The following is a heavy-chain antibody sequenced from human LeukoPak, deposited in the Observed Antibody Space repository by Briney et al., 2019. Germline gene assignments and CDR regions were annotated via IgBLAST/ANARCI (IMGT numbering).Heavy chain of an antibody. Sequence: SVKVSCKASGGTFSSYTISWVRQAPGQGLEWMGGIIPIFGTANYAQKFQGRVTITADESTSTAYMELSSLRSEDTAVYYCARSGIAAAGYFDYWGQGTLVTVSS. CDR2: IIPIFGTA. V-gene: IGHV1-69*13. CDR3: ARSGIAAAGYFDY. J-gene: IGHJ4*02. D-gene: IGHD6-13*01. CDR1: GGTFSSYT.